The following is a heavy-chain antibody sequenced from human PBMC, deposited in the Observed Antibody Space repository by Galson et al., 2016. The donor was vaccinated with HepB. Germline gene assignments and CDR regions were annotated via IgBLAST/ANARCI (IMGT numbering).Heavy chain of an antibody. CDR2: SFPELGET. CDR1: GDTLRDFS. Sequence: SVKVSCKVSGDTLRDFSIHWVRQAPGEGLQYMGGSFPELGETLFADRFQDRVTMTEDTSTDTAYLELSSLRSDDTAVYYCTTNPGVDLHGFGIWGQGTLVIVSS. CDR3: TTNPGVDLHGFGI. J-gene: IGHJ3*02. V-gene: IGHV1-24*01. D-gene: IGHD7-27*01.